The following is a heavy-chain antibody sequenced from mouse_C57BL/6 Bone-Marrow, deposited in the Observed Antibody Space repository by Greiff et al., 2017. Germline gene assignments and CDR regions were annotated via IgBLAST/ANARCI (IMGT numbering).Heavy chain of an antibody. CDR2: IHPNSGST. J-gene: IGHJ2*01. D-gene: IGHD1-1*01. CDR3: ARVTTRFYYFDY. CDR1: GYTFTSYW. Sequence: VQLQQPGAELVKPGASVKLSCKASGYTFTSYWRHWVQKRPGQGLEWIGMIHPNSGSTNYNAKIKSNATLRVAKSSSTAYMQLRSLTSEDSAVYYCARVTTRFYYFDYWGQGTTLTVSS. V-gene: IGHV1-64*01.